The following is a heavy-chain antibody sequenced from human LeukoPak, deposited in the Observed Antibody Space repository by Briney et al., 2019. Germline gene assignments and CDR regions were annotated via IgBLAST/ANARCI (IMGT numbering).Heavy chain of an antibody. V-gene: IGHV4-59*08. CDR3: ARNRRRDNNPLTPFDY. J-gene: IGHJ4*02. CDR1: GGSISSYY. CDR2: IYYSGST. D-gene: IGHD1-14*01. Sequence: PSETLSLTCTVSGGSISSYYWSWIRQPPAKGLEWIGYIYYSGSTNYNPSLKSRVTISVDTSKNQFSLKLSSVTAADTAVYYCARNRRRDNNPLTPFDYWGQGTLVTVSS.